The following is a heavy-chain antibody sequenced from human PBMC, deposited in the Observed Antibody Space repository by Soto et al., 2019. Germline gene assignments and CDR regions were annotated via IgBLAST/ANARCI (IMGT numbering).Heavy chain of an antibody. J-gene: IGHJ4*02. V-gene: IGHV3-21*01. D-gene: IGHD5-12*01. CDR1: GFTFSSYS. CDR2: ISSSSSYI. Sequence: GGSLRLSCAASGFTFSSYSMNWVRQAPGEGLEWVSSISSSSSYIYYADSVKGRFTISRDNAKNSLYLQMNSLRAEDTAVYYCARDPPPGYDHDYWGQGTLVTVSS. CDR3: ARDPPPGYDHDY.